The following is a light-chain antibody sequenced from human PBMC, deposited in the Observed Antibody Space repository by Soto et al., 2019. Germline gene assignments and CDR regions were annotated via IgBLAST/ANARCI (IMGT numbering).Light chain of an antibody. CDR3: HQYGSSPRT. Sequence: EIVLTQSPGTLSLSPGERATLSCRASQTVTSSNLAWYQQKPGQAPKVLIYGASSRATGVPDRFSGSGSGTDFILTISRLEPEDFAVYYCHQYGSSPRTVGQGTKVEIK. CDR1: QTVTSSN. J-gene: IGKJ1*01. V-gene: IGKV3-20*01. CDR2: GAS.